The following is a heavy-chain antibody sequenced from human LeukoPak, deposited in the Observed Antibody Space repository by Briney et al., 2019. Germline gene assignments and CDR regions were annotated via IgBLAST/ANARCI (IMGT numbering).Heavy chain of an antibody. CDR2: ISSSGSTI. V-gene: IGHV3-48*03. CDR1: GFTFSSYE. Sequence: GGSLRLSCAASGFTFSSYEMNWVRQAPGKGLEWVSYISSSGSTIYYADSVKGRFTISRDDAKSSLYLQMNSLRVEDTAVYYCARDLRWSFDYWGHGMLVTVSS. J-gene: IGHJ4*01. CDR3: ARDLRWSFDY. D-gene: IGHD3-10*01.